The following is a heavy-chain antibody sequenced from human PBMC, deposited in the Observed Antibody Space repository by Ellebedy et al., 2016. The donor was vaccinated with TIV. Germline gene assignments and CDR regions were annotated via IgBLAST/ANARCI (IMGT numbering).Heavy chain of an antibody. Sequence: ASVKVSCXASGYTFTGYYMHWVRQAPGQGLEWMGWINPNSGGTNYAQKFQGRVTMTRDTSISTAYMELSRLRSDDTAVYYCARDPNPYYYDRRDYWGQGTLVTVSS. CDR2: INPNSGGT. V-gene: IGHV1-2*02. D-gene: IGHD3-22*01. J-gene: IGHJ4*02. CDR1: GYTFTGYY. CDR3: ARDPNPYYYDRRDY.